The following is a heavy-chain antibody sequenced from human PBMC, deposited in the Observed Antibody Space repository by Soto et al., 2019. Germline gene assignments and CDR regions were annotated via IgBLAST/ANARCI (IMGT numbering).Heavy chain of an antibody. CDR1: GGSISSSSYY. CDR3: AWMAAYYYYGMDV. Sequence: QLQLQESGPGLVKPSETLSLTCTVSGGSISSSSYYWGWIRQPPGKGLEWIGSIYYSGSTYYNPSLKSRVTISVDTSKNQVSLKLSSVTAADTAVYYCAWMAAYYYYGMDVWGQGTTVTVSS. D-gene: IGHD1-1*01. J-gene: IGHJ6*02. V-gene: IGHV4-39*01. CDR2: IYYSGST.